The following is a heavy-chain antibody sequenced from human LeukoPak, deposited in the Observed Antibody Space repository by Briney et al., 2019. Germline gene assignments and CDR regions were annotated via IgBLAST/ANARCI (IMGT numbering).Heavy chain of an antibody. V-gene: IGHV3-30-3*01. D-gene: IGHD3-3*01. J-gene: IGHJ4*02. CDR3: AKDLSITIFGVLIPPGAFDY. CDR1: GFTFSSYA. Sequence: GGSLRLSCAASGFTFSSYAMHWVRQAPGKGLEWVAVISYDGSNKYYADSVKGRFTISRDNSKNTLYLQMNSLRAEDTAVYYCAKDLSITIFGVLIPPGAFDYWGQGTLVTVSS. CDR2: ISYDGSNK.